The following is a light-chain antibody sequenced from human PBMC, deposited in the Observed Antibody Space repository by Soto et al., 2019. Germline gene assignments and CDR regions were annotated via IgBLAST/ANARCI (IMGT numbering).Light chain of an antibody. CDR1: QSISTW. J-gene: IGKJ1*01. CDR3: QQYSSYWT. CDR2: KAS. V-gene: IGKV1-5*03. Sequence: DIQMTQSPSTLPASVGDRVTITCRASQSISTWLAWYQQKPGKAPNLLIYKASYLASGVPSRFSGGGSGTEFTLTISSLQPDYFATYYCQQYSSYWTFGQGTKVDIK.